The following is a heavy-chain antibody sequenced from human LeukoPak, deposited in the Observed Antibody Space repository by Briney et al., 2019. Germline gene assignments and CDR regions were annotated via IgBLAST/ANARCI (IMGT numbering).Heavy chain of an antibody. CDR2: VYFSGRT. CDR3: ARQQGYDSSGSLKYYFDH. Sequence: SETLSLTCTVSGGSISSYYWSWIRQPPGKGLGLIGYVYFSGRTNHNPYLKSRVTISVDPSKHNFYLKLSSVPAADTAVYYCARQQGYDSSGSLKYYFDHWGQGTLVTVSS. CDR1: GGSISSYY. V-gene: IGHV4-59*08. D-gene: IGHD3-22*01. J-gene: IGHJ4*02.